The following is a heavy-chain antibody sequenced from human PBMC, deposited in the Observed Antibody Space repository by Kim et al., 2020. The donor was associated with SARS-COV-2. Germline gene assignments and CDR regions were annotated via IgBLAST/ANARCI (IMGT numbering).Heavy chain of an antibody. CDR3: AREFGGYDSSGYYVYFDY. J-gene: IGHJ4*02. CDR1: GGTFSSYA. D-gene: IGHD3-22*01. Sequence: SVKVSCKASGGTFSSYAISWVRQAPGQGLEWMGGIIPIFGTANYAQKFQGRVTITADESTSTAYMELSSLRSEDTAVYYCAREFGGYDSSGYYVYFDYWGQGTLVTVSS. V-gene: IGHV1-69*13. CDR2: IIPIFGTA.